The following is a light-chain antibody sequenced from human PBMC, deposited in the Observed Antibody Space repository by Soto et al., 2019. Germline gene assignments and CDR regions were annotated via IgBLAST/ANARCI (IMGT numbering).Light chain of an antibody. CDR2: DAS. J-gene: IGKJ5*01. CDR1: QSVSNN. Sequence: EIVLTRSPGTLSLSPLERATLPCRASQSVSNNYLAWYQQKPGQAPRILMYDASTRATGISARFSGSGSGTEFTLTISSLQSEDFAVYYCQQYHNWPITFGQGTRLEIK. CDR3: QQYHNWPIT. V-gene: IGKV3-15*01.